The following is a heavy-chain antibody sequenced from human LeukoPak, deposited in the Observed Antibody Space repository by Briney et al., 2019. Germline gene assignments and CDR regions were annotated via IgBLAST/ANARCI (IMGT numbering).Heavy chain of an antibody. CDR2: ISTSSSYI. CDR3: ARVGIAVAVDYYYYMDV. Sequence: GGSLRLSCVASGFSFTSSHMTWVRQAPGKGLEWVSSISTSSSYIYYAASVKGRFTISRDSAKNSLYLHMNSLRAEDTAVYYCARVGIAVAVDYYYYMDVWGKGTTVTISS. CDR1: GFSFTSSH. J-gene: IGHJ6*03. V-gene: IGHV3-21*01. D-gene: IGHD6-19*01.